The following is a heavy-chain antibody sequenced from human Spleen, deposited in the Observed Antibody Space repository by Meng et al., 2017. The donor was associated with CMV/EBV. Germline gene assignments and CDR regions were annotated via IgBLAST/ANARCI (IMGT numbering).Heavy chain of an antibody. V-gene: IGHV3-21*01. CDR3: AKEVGVGATNGWFDL. CDR1: RFTFSSYT. J-gene: IGHJ5*02. CDR2: ISSSSDFI. D-gene: IGHD1-26*01. Sequence: GESLKISCEASRFTFSSYTMNWVRQAPGKGLEWVSSISSSSDFIYYADSVKGRFTSSRDNAEHSLYLQMNSLRAEDTAVYYCAKEVGVGATNGWFDLWGQGTQVTVSS.